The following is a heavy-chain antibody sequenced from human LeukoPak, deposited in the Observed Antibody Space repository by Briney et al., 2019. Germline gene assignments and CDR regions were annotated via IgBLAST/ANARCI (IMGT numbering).Heavy chain of an antibody. V-gene: IGHV1-2*02. CDR3: ARDQWELRTFDY. J-gene: IGHJ4*02. CDR1: GYTFTGYY. Sequence: ASVKVSCKASGYTFTGYYMHWVRRAPGQGLEWMGWINPNSGGTNYAQKFQGRVTMTRDTSISTAYMELSRLRSDDTAVYYCARDQWELRTFDYWGQGTLVTVSS. D-gene: IGHD1-26*01. CDR2: INPNSGGT.